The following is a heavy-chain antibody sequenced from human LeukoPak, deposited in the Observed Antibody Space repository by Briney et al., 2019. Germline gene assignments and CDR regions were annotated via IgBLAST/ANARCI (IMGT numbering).Heavy chain of an antibody. J-gene: IGHJ4*02. D-gene: IGHD6-19*01. Sequence: GSLLLSCAASGFILSTYGVSWVRQPPGKGLEWVSGITGTGGSTYYADSVKGRFTVSRDTSKNTLYLQMNSLRAEDTAIYYCAKDHGTAVAGFYYWGQGTLVTVSS. CDR1: GFILSTYG. CDR3: AKDHGTAVAGFYY. CDR2: ITGTGGST. V-gene: IGHV3-23*01.